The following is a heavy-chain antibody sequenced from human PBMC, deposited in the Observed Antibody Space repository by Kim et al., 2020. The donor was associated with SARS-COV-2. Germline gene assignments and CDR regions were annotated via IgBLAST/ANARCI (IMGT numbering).Heavy chain of an antibody. V-gene: IGHV3-30*01. D-gene: IGHD2-8*02. Sequence: DSVKGRFTISRDNSKNTLYLQMNSLRAEDTAVYYCARDSWGGVRAGAFDSWGQGTLVTVSS. CDR3: ARDSWGGVRAGAFDS. J-gene: IGHJ4*02.